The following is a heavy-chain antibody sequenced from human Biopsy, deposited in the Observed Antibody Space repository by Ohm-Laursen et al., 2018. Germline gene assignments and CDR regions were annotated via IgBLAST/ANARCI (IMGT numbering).Heavy chain of an antibody. V-gene: IGHV1-69*06. Sequence: SSVTVSCKAPGRSFSNYGVNWARQAPGQGLEWLGGNIPILGTGNYAQNFQDRVTVAADTSTSTTTMELRSLRSADTAVYYCATKLTGYFHHWGQGTLVIVSS. CDR2: NIPILGTG. CDR1: GRSFSNYG. D-gene: IGHD3-9*01. CDR3: ATKLTGYFHH. J-gene: IGHJ1*01.